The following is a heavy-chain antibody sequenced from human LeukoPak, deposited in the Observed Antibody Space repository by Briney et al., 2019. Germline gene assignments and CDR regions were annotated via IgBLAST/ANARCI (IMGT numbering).Heavy chain of an antibody. V-gene: IGHV3-11*01. CDR3: AVVSYSDYTFDY. J-gene: IGHJ4*02. CDR2: ISSSGSTI. CDR1: GFTFSDYY. Sequence: GGSLRLSCAASGFTFSDYYMSWVRQAPGKGLEWVSYISSSGSTIYYADSVKGRFTISRDNAKNSLYLQMNSLGAEDTAVYYCAVVSYSDYTFDYWGQGTLVTVSS. D-gene: IGHD4-11*01.